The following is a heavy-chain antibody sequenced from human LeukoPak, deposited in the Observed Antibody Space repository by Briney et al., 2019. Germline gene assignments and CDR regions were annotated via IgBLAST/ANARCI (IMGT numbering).Heavy chain of an antibody. CDR3: AKGLWDIVVIPARGPFDY. V-gene: IGHV3-48*01. CDR1: GFTFSSYS. D-gene: IGHD2-2*01. CDR2: ISSSSSTI. J-gene: IGHJ4*02. Sequence: GGSLRLSCAASGFTFSSYSMNWVRQAPGKGLEWVSYISSSSSTIYYADSVKGRFTISRDNAKNSLYLQMNSLRAEDTAVYYCAKGLWDIVVIPARGPFDYWGQGTLVTVSS.